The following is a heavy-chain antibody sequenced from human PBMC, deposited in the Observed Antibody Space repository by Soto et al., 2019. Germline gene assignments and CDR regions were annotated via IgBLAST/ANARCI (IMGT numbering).Heavy chain of an antibody. D-gene: IGHD2-21*02. CDR2: INHSGST. CDR1: GGSFSGYY. J-gene: IGHJ3*02. V-gene: IGHV4-34*01. Sequence: SETLSLTCAVYGGSFSGYYWSWIRQPPGKGLEWIGEINHSGSTNYNPSLKSRVTISVETSKNQFSLKLSSVTAADTAVYYCARVLVGCGGDYSCRDAFDILGQVTMVIVSS. CDR3: ARVLVGCGGDYSCRDAFDI.